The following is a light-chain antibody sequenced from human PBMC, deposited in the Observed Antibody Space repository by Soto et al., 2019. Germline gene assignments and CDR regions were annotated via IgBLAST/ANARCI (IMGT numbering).Light chain of an antibody. Sequence: DIQMTQSPSTLSASVGDRVTITCRASQSISSWLAWYQQKPGRAPKLLIYKASTLKSGVPSRFSGSGSGTEFTLTISSLQPDDFATYYCQHYNSYSEAFXQGTKRDIK. J-gene: IGKJ1*01. CDR1: QSISSW. CDR2: KAS. V-gene: IGKV1-5*03. CDR3: QHYNSYSEA.